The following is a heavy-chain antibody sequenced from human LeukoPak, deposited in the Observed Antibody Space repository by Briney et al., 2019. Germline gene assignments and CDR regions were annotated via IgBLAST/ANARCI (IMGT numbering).Heavy chain of an antibody. CDR2: INSDGSST. CDR3: ARWHDYDSKGYNYYFDY. Sequence: GGSLRLSCAASGFTFSSYWMHWVRQAPGKGLVWVSRINSDGSSTSYADSVKGRFTISRDNAKNTLYLQMNSLRAEDTAVYCCARWHDYDSKGYNYYFDYWGQGTLVTVST. J-gene: IGHJ4*02. D-gene: IGHD3-22*01. CDR1: GFTFSSYW. V-gene: IGHV3-74*01.